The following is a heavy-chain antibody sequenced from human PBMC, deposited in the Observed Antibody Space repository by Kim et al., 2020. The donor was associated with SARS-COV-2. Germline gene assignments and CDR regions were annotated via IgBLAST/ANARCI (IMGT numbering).Heavy chain of an antibody. Sequence: GGSLRLSCAASGFTFSDHHMSWIRQAPGKGLEWISYISPSGSTSYTDSVKGRFIISRDNAKKTVYLQMDSLRAEDTAVYYCAKAPRDVYCWG. CDR1: GFTFSDHH. CDR2: ISPSGST. D-gene: IGHD2-15*01. CDR3: AKAPRDVYC. V-gene: IGHV3-11*04. J-gene: IGHJ6*01.